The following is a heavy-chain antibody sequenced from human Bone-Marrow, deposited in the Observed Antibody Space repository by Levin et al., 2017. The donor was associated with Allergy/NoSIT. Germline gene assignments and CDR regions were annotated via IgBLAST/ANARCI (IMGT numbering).Heavy chain of an antibody. J-gene: IGHJ4*02. CDR1: GLIFSNYA. D-gene: IGHD3-22*01. V-gene: IGHV3-23*01. Sequence: QPGGSLRLSCAASGLIFSNYAMNWVRQAPGKGLEWVSQIRGNGSNTHYADSVRGRFTFSRDNSNNTVYLHMNSLRADDTAVYYCAGYDTSSYHSPFDYWGQGTLVTVSS. CDR3: AGYDTSSYHSPFDY. CDR2: IRGNGSNT.